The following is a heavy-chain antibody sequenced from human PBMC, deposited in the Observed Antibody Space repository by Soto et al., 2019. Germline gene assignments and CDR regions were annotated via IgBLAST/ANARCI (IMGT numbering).Heavy chain of an antibody. CDR3: ARLRYCSGGSCYPRFDP. D-gene: IGHD2-15*01. V-gene: IGHV4-31*03. J-gene: IGHJ5*02. Sequence: QVQLQESGPGLVKPSQTLSLTCTVSGCSISSGGYYWCWIRQHPGKGLEWIGYIYYIGSTYYNTSLKSRVTISVDTSKNQFSLKLSSVTAADTAVYYCARLRYCSGGSCYPRFDPWGQGTLVTVSS. CDR2: IYYIGST. CDR1: GCSISSGGYY.